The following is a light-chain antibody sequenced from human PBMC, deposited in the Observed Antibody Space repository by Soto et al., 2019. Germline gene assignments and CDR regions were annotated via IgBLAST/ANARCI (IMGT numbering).Light chain of an antibody. V-gene: IGKV1-5*03. CDR1: QSISGW. CDR3: QQYNIYPWT. J-gene: IGKJ1*01. CDR2: KAS. Sequence: DIQMTQSPSTLSASVGDRVTITCRASQSISGWLAWYQQKPGKAPKLLVYKASSLESGVPSRFSGSGSGTEFTLTISSLQPDDFATYYCQQYNIYPWTFGQGTKVEIK.